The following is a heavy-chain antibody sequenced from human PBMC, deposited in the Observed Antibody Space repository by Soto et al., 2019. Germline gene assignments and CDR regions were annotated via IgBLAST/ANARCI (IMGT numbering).Heavy chain of an antibody. CDR3: ARQSRGIAVAGLDS. CDR2: INHRGST. J-gene: IGHJ4*02. CDR1: GASVSSTYW. D-gene: IGHD6-19*01. Sequence: TSATLSLTCAVSGASVSSTYWWSWVRQPPGKGPEWIGEINHRGSTNYNPPLKGRLTISVDTSKNQFSLKLSSVTAADTAVYYCARQSRGIAVAGLDSWGQGTLVTVSS. V-gene: IGHV4-4*02.